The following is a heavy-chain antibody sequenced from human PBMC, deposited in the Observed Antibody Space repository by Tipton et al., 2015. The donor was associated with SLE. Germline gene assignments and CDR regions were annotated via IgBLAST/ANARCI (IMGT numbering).Heavy chain of an antibody. CDR2: MRSKAYGGTT. V-gene: IGHV3-49*03. J-gene: IGHJ3*01. CDR1: GFTFGDYP. D-gene: IGHD3-10*01. CDR3: SARGGPGAHDAFDV. Sequence: SLRLSCPTAGFTFGDYPMSWFRQAPGKGLEWIVFMRSKAYGGTTQYAASVKGRFTVSRDATQGVAYLQMNSLTTEDTAVYFCSARGGPGAHDAFDVWGQGTMVTVSS.